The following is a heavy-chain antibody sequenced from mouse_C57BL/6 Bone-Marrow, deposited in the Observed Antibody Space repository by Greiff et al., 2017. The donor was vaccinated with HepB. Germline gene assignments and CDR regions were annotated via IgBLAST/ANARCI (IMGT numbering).Heavy chain of an antibody. CDR1: GYSFPSYW. J-gene: IGHJ3*01. D-gene: IGHD1-1*01. Sequence: VQLQQPGTELVKPGASVKLSCKASGYSFPSYWMHWVKQMPGQGLDWIGNINPSNGGTNYNEKFKSKATLTVDKSSSTAYMQLSSLTSEDSAVYYCARGPYGSSYDGFAYWGQGTLVTVSA. V-gene: IGHV1-53*01. CDR3: ARGPYGSSYDGFAY. CDR2: INPSNGGT.